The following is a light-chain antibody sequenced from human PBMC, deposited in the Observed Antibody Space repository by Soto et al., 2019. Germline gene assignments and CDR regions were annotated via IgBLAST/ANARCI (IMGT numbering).Light chain of an antibody. V-gene: IGLV7-46*01. CDR3: LLSYSGGNWV. CDR1: PGAVTSGHY. J-gene: IGLJ3*02. CDR2: DTS. Sequence: QAVVTQEPSLTVSPGGTVTFTGASNPGAVTSGHYPHWLQQRPGQAPRTLIYDTSNKQSWTPARFSGSLLGGKAALTLSGAQPEDEADYYCLLSYSGGNWVFGGGTKLTVL.